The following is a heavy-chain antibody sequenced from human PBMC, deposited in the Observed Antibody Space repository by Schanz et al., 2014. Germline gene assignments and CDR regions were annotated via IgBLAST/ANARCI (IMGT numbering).Heavy chain of an antibody. CDR2: ISSTSTYL. CDR3: ARGTPFLCDY. CDR1: GLTFSDYY. J-gene: IGHJ4*02. V-gene: IGHV3-11*06. Sequence: QVQLVESGGGLVKPGGSLRLSCAASGLTFSDYYMSWIRQAPGKGLEWVSYISSTSTYLYYADSVKGRFTISRDSARNSLYLQMSSLRAEDTAVYYCARGTPFLCDYWGQGTLVTVSS. D-gene: IGHD3-16*01.